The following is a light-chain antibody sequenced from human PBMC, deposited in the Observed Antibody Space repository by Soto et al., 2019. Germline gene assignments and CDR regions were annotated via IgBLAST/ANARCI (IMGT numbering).Light chain of an antibody. Sequence: DIQMTQFPSSLSASVGDRVTITCQASQTISSYLHWYQLKPGQAPKLLIYAASSLQSGVPSRFSGSGSGTEFTLTISSLQPEDFATYFCQQTFSTYVSFGGGTKVDIK. CDR2: AAS. CDR1: QTISSY. CDR3: QQTFSTYVS. J-gene: IGKJ4*01. V-gene: IGKV1-39*01.